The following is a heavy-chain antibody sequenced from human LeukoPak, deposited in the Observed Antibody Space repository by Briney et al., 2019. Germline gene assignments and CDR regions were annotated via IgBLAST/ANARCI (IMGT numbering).Heavy chain of an antibody. J-gene: IGHJ5*02. CDR2: IYYSGTT. V-gene: IGHV4-61*01. CDR3: ARNKNWFDT. D-gene: IGHD1/OR15-1a*01. CDR1: GGSVSSGSYY. Sequence: SETLSLTCTVSGGSVSSGSYYWSWIRQPPGKGLEWIGNIYYSGTTNYNPSLKSRVTISVDTSKNQFSLNLSSVTAADTAVYYCARNKNWFDTWGQGTLVTVSS.